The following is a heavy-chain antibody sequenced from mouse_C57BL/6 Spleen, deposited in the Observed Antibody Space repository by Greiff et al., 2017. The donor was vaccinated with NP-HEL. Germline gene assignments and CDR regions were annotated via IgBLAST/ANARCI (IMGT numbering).Heavy chain of an antibody. CDR1: EYEFPSHD. V-gene: IGHV5-2*01. CDR3: ARQPVGYYAMDY. CDR2: INSDGGST. Sequence: EVQGVESGGGLVQPGASLKLSCESNEYEFPSHDLSWVRKTPEKRLELVAAINSDGGSTYYPDTMERRFIISRDNTKKTLYLQMSSLRSEDTALYYCARQPVGYYAMDYWGQGTSVTVSS. J-gene: IGHJ4*01.